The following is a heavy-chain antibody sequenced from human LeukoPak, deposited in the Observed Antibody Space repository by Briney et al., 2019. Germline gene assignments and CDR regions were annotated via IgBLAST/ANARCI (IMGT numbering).Heavy chain of an antibody. CDR3: AREIDYYDSSGLDY. CDR2: ISSSSSTI. D-gene: IGHD3-22*01. CDR1: GFTFSSYS. V-gene: IGHV3-48*01. Sequence: PGGSLRLSCAASGFTFSSYSMNWVRQAPGKGLEWVSYISSSSSTIYYADSVKGRFTISRDNAKNSLYLQMNSLRAEDTAVYYCAREIDYYDSSGLDYWGQGTLVTVSS. J-gene: IGHJ4*02.